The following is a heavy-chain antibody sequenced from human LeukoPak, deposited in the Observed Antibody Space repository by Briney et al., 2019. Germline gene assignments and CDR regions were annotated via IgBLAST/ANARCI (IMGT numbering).Heavy chain of an antibody. J-gene: IGHJ6*03. CDR3: ARAGPGWFGESYYYMDV. D-gene: IGHD3-10*01. CDR1: GVSISSYY. V-gene: IGHV4-59*01. CDR2: IYYSGST. Sequence: SGTLSLTCTGSGVSISSYYWSWIRQPPGKGLEWIGYIYYSGSTNYNASLKSRVIISVEKYKNQFSLKLSSVPAADTAVYYCARAGPGWFGESYYYMDVWGKGTTVTISS.